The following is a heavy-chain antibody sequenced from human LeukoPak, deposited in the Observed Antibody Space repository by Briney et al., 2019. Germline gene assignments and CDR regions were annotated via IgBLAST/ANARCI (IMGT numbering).Heavy chain of an antibody. CDR1: GFTVSSNY. CDR2: IYSGGST. CDR3: ARDQRYYGSGSYYPLNY. V-gene: IGHV3-66*01. Sequence: PGGSLRLSCAASGFTVSSNYMSWVRQAPGKGLEWVSVIYSGGSTYYADSVKGRFTISRDNSKNTLYLQMNSLRAEDTAVYYCARDQRYYGSGSYYPLNYWGQGTLVTVSS. J-gene: IGHJ4*02. D-gene: IGHD3-10*01.